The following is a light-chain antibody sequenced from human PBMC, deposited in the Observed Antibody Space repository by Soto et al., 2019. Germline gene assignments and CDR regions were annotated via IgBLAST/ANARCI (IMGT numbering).Light chain of an antibody. J-gene: IGKJ1*01. V-gene: IGKV1-5*03. Sequence: DIQMTQSPSTLSASAGDRVTITCRASQSISSWLAWYQQKPGKPPKLLIYKASSLESGVPSRFSGSGSGTEFTLTISSLQPDDFATYYCQQYNSYSRTFGQGTKVDIK. CDR1: QSISSW. CDR2: KAS. CDR3: QQYNSYSRT.